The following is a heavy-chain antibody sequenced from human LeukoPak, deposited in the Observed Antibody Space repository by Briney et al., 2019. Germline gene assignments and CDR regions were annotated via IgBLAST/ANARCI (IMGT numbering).Heavy chain of an antibody. J-gene: IGHJ5*02. CDR1: GYTFTSHD. CDR3: ARGVNSSPRNWFDP. V-gene: IGHV1-8*01. CDR2: MNPNSGNT. Sequence: ASVKVSCKASGYTFTSHDINWVRQATGQGLKWMGWMNPNSGNTGYAQKFQGRVTMTRDTSTNTAYMELSSLRSEDTAVYYCARGVNSSPRNWFDPWGQGTPVTVSS. D-gene: IGHD3-10*01.